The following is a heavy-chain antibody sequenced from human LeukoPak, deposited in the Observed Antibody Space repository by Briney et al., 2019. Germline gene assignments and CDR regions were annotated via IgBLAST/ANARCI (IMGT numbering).Heavy chain of an antibody. CDR1: GDSFTSYW. J-gene: IGHJ3*02. D-gene: IGHD3-22*01. V-gene: IGHV5-51*01. CDR2: IYPGDSDT. CDR3: ARPRRYYYDSSGYYLDAFDI. Sequence: GESLKISCKGSGDSFTSYWIGWVRQMPGKGLEWMGIIYPGDSDTRYSPSFQGQVTISADKSISTAYLQWSSLKASDTAMYYCARPRRYYYDSSGYYLDAFDIWGQGTMVTVSS.